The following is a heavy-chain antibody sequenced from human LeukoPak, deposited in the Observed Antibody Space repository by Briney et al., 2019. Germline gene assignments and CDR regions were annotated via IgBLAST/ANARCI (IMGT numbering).Heavy chain of an antibody. Sequence: ASVKVSCKASGYTFTDYYMHWVRQAPGQGLEWMGRINPNSGGTNYAQNFQGRVTMTRDTSISTAYMELSRLRSDDTAVYYCAREYIVVVTAIGGEHDAFDIWGQGTMVTVSS. CDR1: GYTFTDYY. CDR2: INPNSGGT. V-gene: IGHV1-2*06. J-gene: IGHJ3*02. D-gene: IGHD2-21*02. CDR3: AREYIVVVTAIGGEHDAFDI.